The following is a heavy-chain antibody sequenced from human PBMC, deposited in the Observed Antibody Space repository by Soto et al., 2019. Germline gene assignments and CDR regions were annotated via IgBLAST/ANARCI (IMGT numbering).Heavy chain of an antibody. CDR1: GFTFSSYA. Sequence: EVQLLESGGGLVQPGGSLRLPCAASGFTFSSYAMSWVRQAPGKGLEWVSAISGSGGSTYYADSVQGRFTISRDNSKNTLYLQMNSLRAEDTAVYYCAKDRYGDSYYYYGMDVWGQGTTVTVSS. D-gene: IGHD4-17*01. J-gene: IGHJ6*02. V-gene: IGHV3-23*01. CDR2: ISGSGGST. CDR3: AKDRYGDSYYYYGMDV.